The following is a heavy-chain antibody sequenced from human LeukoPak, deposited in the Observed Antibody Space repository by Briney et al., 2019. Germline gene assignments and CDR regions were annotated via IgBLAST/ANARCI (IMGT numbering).Heavy chain of an antibody. CDR1: GGSISSSSYY. J-gene: IGHJ4*02. Sequence: SETLSLTCTVSGGSISSSSYYWGWIRQPPGKGLEWIGSIYYSGSTYYNPSLKSRVTISVDTSKNQFSLKLSSVTAADTAVYYCARGWRQLLIIDYWGQGTLVTVSS. D-gene: IGHD2-15*01. V-gene: IGHV4-39*07. CDR3: ARGWRQLLIIDY. CDR2: IYYSGST.